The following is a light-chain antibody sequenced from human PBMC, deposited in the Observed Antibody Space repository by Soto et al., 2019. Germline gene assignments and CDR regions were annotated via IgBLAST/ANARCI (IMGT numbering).Light chain of an antibody. Sequence: EIVMTQSPAILSVSPWDRDTHSXRASQSVSSNLAWYQRKPGQAPRLLIYGASTRAIGLPARFSGSGSGTEFTLTISSLQSEDFAVYYCQQYNDWPQTLGQGTKVDI. V-gene: IGKV3-15*01. J-gene: IGKJ1*01. CDR3: QQYNDWPQT. CDR1: QSVSSN. CDR2: GAS.